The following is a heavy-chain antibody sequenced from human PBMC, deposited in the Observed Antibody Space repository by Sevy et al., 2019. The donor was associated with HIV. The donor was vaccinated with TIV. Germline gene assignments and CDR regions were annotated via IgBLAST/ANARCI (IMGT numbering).Heavy chain of an antibody. CDR3: ARSLYNWNDGNVFDL. CDR2: IYIGGST. V-gene: IGHV3-66*02. CDR1: GFSISSHY. D-gene: IGHD1-1*01. J-gene: IGHJ3*01. Sequence: GGSLRLSCAASGFSISSHYMSWVRQAPGKGLEWVSVIYIGGSTYFANSVKGQFTLSRDNSKNTLYLERNSLTAEDTAVYYCARSLYNWNDGNVFDLSGQRTVVTVSS.